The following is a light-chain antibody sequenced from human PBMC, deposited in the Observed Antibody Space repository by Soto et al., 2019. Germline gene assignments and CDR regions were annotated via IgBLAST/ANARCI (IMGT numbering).Light chain of an antibody. Sequence: QPALTQPAPVSGSPGQSITISCTGTSSDVSIYNYVSWYQQHPGKAPKLMIYEVSNRPSGVSNRFSGAKSGNTASLTISGLQVEDEADYYCCSYTSSTNYVFGAGTKVTVL. V-gene: IGLV2-14*01. J-gene: IGLJ1*01. CDR3: CSYTSSTNYV. CDR1: SSDVSIYNY. CDR2: EVS.